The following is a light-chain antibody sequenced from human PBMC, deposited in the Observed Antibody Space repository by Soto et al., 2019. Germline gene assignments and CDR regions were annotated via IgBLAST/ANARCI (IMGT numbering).Light chain of an antibody. CDR1: QTISSW. V-gene: IGKV1-5*03. CDR2: KAS. Sequence: DIQMTQSPSTLSGSVGDRVTISCQASQTISSWLAWYQQKPGKATKLMIYKASTLKSGVPSRFSGSGSGTEFTLTISSLQPEDFANYYCQQLNSYHTITFGQGTRLEI. CDR3: QQLNSYHTIT. J-gene: IGKJ5*01.